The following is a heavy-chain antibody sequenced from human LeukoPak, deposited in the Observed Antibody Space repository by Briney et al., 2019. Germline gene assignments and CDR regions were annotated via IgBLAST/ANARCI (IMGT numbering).Heavy chain of an antibody. CDR2: IYYSGST. Sequence: SETLSLTCTVAGGFISRYYGGWVRQPPGEGLEWLVYIYYSGSTNYNPSLKSRFTISVDTSKNQFSLKLSSVTAADTAVYYCARIIRYSSGWYADYWGQGTLVTVSS. D-gene: IGHD6-19*01. CDR3: ARIIRYSSGWYADY. J-gene: IGHJ4*02. CDR1: GGFISRYY. V-gene: IGHV4-59*01.